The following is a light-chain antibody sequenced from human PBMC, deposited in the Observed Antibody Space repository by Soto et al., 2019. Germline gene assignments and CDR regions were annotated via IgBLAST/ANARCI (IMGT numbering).Light chain of an antibody. Sequence: QSALTQPRSVSGSPGQSVTISCTGTSSDVGGYNYVSWYQQHPGKAPKLMIYDVSKRPSGVPHRFSGSKSGNTASLTISGLQAEDEADYSCCSYAGSYSWVFGGGTKVTVL. CDR3: CSYAGSYSWV. CDR1: SSDVGGYNY. CDR2: DVS. J-gene: IGLJ3*02. V-gene: IGLV2-11*01.